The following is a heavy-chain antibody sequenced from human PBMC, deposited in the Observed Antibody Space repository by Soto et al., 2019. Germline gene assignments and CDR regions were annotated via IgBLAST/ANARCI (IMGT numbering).Heavy chain of an antibody. D-gene: IGHD7-27*01. J-gene: IGHJ3*02. CDR2: IYYSGST. Sequence: SETLSLTCTVSGGSISSYYWSWIRQPPGKGLEWIGYIYYSGSTNYNPSLKSRVTISVDTSKNQFSLKLSSVTAADTAVYYCARDSGTGGVDAFDIWGQGTMVTVSS. CDR3: ARDSGTGGVDAFDI. CDR1: GGSISSYY. V-gene: IGHV4-59*01.